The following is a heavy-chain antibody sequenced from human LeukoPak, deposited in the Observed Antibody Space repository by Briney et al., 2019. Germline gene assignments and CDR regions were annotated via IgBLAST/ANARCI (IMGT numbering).Heavy chain of an antibody. J-gene: IGHJ4*02. CDR3: ARGYFYGSLNYFDS. CDR2: IRGDGSSP. D-gene: IGHD5-18*01. CDR1: GFTFSSFG. V-gene: IGHV3-64D*06. Sequence: PGGSLRLSCAASGFTFSSFGMHWVRQAPGKGLESVSGIRGDGSSPFYADSVKGRFTISRDNSKNTLFLQMTSLRVEDTAVYYCARGYFYGSLNYFDSWGQGTLVTVSS.